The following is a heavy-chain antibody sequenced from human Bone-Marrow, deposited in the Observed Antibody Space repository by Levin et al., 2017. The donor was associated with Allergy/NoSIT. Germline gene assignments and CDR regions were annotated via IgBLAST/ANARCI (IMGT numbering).Heavy chain of an antibody. CDR1: GGSVSSGSYY. CDR3: ARGKYVWGSYRLEY. Sequence: SQTLSLTCTVSGGSVSSGSYYWSWIRQPPGKGLEWIGYIYYSGSTNYNPSLKSRVTISVDTSKNQFSLKLSSVTAADTAVYYCARGKYVWGSYRLEYWGQGTLVTVSS. J-gene: IGHJ4*02. D-gene: IGHD3-16*02. V-gene: IGHV4-61*01. CDR2: IYYSGST.